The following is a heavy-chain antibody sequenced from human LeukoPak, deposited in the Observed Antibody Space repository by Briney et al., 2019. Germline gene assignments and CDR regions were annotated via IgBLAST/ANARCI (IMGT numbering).Heavy chain of an antibody. CDR3: ARGGYCSGGSCYSVRY. V-gene: IGHV3-23*01. J-gene: IGHJ4*02. Sequence: GGSLRLSCAASGFTFNHYGLSWVRQAPGKGLEWVSSISGTGGSTYYAESVKGRFTISRDNSKNTLFLQMNSLRAEDTAVYYCARGGYCSGGSCYSVRYWGQGTLVTVSS. CDR1: GFTFNHYG. CDR2: ISGTGGST. D-gene: IGHD2-15*01.